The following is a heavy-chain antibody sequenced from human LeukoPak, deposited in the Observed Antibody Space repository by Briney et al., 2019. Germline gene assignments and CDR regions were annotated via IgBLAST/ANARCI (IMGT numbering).Heavy chain of an antibody. CDR3: ARVNINNWHSCDY. V-gene: IGHV4-4*02. CDR2: IYHSGSP. D-gene: IGHD1-1*01. J-gene: IGHJ4*02. Sequence: SGTLSPTCAVSGGSISSSNWWSWVRQPPGKGLEWIGEIYHSGSPNYNPSLKSRVTISVDKSRNHFSLDLSSVTAADTAVYYCARVNINNWHSCDYWGQGTLVTVSS. CDR1: GGSISSSNW.